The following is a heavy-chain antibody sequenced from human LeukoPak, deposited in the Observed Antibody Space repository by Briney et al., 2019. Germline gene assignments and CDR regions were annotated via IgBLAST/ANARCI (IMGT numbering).Heavy chain of an antibody. D-gene: IGHD6-19*01. Sequence: QSGGSLRLSCVASGVTFSSSAMTWVRQTPGKGLEWVSSITGSGDYFADSVRGRFTISRDNSKNTLYLQMNSLRADDTAVYYCAIKPAGFDPWGQGTLVTVSS. J-gene: IGHJ5*02. CDR3: AIKPAGFDP. CDR2: ITGSGD. CDR1: GVTFSSSA. V-gene: IGHV3-23*01.